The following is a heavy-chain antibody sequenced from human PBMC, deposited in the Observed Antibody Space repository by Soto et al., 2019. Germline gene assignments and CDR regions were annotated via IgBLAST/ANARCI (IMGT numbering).Heavy chain of an antibody. J-gene: IGHJ5*02. D-gene: IGHD2-2*01. CDR1: GGSISSSSYY. Sequence: PSETLSLTCTVSGGSISSSSYYWGWIRQPPGKGLEWIGSIYYSGITYYNPSLKSRVTISVDTSKNQFSVKLSSVTAADTAVYYCARQYRLFDPWGPGTLVTVSS. CDR2: IYYSGIT. CDR3: ARQYRLFDP. V-gene: IGHV4-39*01.